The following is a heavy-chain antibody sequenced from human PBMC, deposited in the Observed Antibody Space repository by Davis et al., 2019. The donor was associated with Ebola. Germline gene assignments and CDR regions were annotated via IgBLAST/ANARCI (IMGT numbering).Heavy chain of an antibody. J-gene: IGHJ4*02. CDR1: GGSIRGGTYY. V-gene: IGHV4-30-4*08. Sequence: PSETLSLTCTVSGGSIRGGTYYWSWIRQLPGKGLEWIGNIHYSGSTYYNPSLKSRATISVDTSRNQFSLKVTSVTAADTAVYYCARRHSGNWEYFDSWGQGTLVTVSS. D-gene: IGHD6-13*01. CDR3: ARRHSGNWEYFDS. CDR2: IHYSGST.